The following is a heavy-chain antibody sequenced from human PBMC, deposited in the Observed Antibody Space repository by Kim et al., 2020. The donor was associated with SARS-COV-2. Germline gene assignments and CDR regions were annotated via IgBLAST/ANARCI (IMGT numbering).Heavy chain of an antibody. Sequence: YADSVKGRFTISRDNSKNTLYLQMNSLRAEDTAVYYCALVRGGHYYGMDVWGQGTTVTVSS. D-gene: IGHD3-10*01. V-gene: IGHV3-23*01. CDR3: ALVRGGHYYGMDV. J-gene: IGHJ6*02.